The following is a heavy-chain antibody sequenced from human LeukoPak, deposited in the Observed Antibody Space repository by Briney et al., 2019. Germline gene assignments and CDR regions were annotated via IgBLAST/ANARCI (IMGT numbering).Heavy chain of an antibody. Sequence: GGSLRLSCAVSGFSFSSFVMHWVRQAPGKGLEWVAAILPDGGNKHYADSVKGRVTISRDNSKNTLYLQMNSLRAEDTALYYCAIMTTVVTNFDYWGQGTLVTVSS. D-gene: IGHD4-23*01. J-gene: IGHJ4*02. V-gene: IGHV3-30-3*01. CDR2: ILPDGGNK. CDR3: AIMTTVVTNFDY. CDR1: GFSFSSFV.